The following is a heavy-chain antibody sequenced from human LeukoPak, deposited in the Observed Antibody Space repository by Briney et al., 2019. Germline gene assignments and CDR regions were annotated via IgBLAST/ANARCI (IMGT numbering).Heavy chain of an antibody. V-gene: IGHV4-59*11. CDR2: ISYIGST. Sequence: SETLSLTCAVSGDSFSSHYWTWIRQPPGKGLGWIGYISYIGSTNYNPSLKSRVTISIDTSKSQFSLKLSSVTAADTAVYYCARDLVTVTKGFDIWGQGTMVSVSS. CDR3: ARDLVTVTKGFDI. J-gene: IGHJ3*02. CDR1: GDSFSSHY. D-gene: IGHD4-17*01.